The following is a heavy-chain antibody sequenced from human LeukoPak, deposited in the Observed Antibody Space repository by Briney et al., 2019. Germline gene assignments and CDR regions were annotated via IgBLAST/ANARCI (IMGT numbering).Heavy chain of an antibody. D-gene: IGHD2-15*01. CDR1: GGSISSGGYY. Sequence: TLSLTCTVSGGSISSGGYYWGWIRQPPGKGLEWIGSIYYSGSTYYNPSLKSRVTISVDTSKNQFSLKLSSVTAADTAVYYCARLLVVAAGPNWFDPWGQGTLVTVSS. V-gene: IGHV4-39*01. CDR3: ARLLVVAAGPNWFDP. J-gene: IGHJ5*02. CDR2: IYYSGST.